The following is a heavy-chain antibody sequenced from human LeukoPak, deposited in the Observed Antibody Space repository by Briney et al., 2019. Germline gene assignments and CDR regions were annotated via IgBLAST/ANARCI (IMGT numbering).Heavy chain of an antibody. Sequence: GGSLRLSCAASGFTFDSYAMTWVRQAPGKGLEWVSYISSSGSTIYYADSVKGRFTISRDNAKNSLYLQMNSLRAEDTAVYYCARNGQQLVPYYYYGMDVWGQGTTVTVSS. CDR3: ARNGQQLVPYYYYGMDV. CDR1: GFTFDSYA. V-gene: IGHV3-48*03. J-gene: IGHJ6*02. CDR2: ISSSGSTI. D-gene: IGHD6-13*01.